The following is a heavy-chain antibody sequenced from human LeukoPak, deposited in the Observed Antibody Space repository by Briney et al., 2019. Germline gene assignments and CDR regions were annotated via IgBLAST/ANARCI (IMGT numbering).Heavy chain of an antibody. J-gene: IGHJ6*02. D-gene: IGHD6-19*01. V-gene: IGHV1-2*02. CDR2: INLNSGDT. CDR1: GYTFTAYY. CDR3: ARDKTLPGNGWYYGMDV. Sequence: GASVTVSCKASGYTFTAYYMHWVRQAPGQGLEWMGWINLNSGDTNYPQKFQGRVTMTRDTSISTAYMDLTRLRSDDTAVYFCARDKTLPGNGWYYGMDVWGQGTTVTVSS.